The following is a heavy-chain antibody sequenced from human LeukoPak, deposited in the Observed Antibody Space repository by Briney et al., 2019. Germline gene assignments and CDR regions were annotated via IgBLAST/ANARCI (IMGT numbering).Heavy chain of an antibody. D-gene: IGHD2-2*01. CDR3: AKDIENYCSSTSCYSLVDY. V-gene: IGHV3-23*01. CDR1: GFTFSSYS. Sequence: GGSLRLSCAASGFTFSSYSMNWVRQAPGKGLEWVSAISGSGGSTYYADSVKGRFTISRDNSKNTLYLQMNSLRAEDTAVYYCAKDIENYCSSTSCYSLVDYWGQGTLVTVSS. J-gene: IGHJ4*02. CDR2: ISGSGGST.